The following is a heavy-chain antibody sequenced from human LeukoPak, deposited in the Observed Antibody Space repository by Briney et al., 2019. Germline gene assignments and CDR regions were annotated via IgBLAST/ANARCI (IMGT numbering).Heavy chain of an antibody. J-gene: IGHJ3*02. D-gene: IGHD2-2*01. Sequence: SETLSLTCNVSGVSVSDGLYCWTWIRQHPGKGLEWIGYKYYSGSAKYNPSLKSRLTISIDTSKNQFSLQLSSVTAADTATYYCATPNCSGISCLDVFNMWGQGTRVTVSS. CDR3: ATPNCSGISCLDVFNM. CDR1: GVSVSDGLYC. CDR2: KYYSGSA. V-gene: IGHV4-31*03.